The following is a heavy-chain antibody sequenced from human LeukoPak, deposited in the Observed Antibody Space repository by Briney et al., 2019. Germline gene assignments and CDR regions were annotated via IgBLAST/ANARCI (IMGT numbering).Heavy chain of an antibody. Sequence: PGGSLRLSCAASGFTFSSYGMHWVRQAPGKGLEWVAVISYDGSNKYYADSVKGRFTISRDNSKNTLYLQMNSLRAEDTAAYYCAKDLCGSTSCYPAFDCWGQGTLVTVSS. CDR3: AKDLCGSTSCYPAFDC. CDR1: GFTFSSYG. V-gene: IGHV3-30*18. CDR2: ISYDGSNK. J-gene: IGHJ4*02. D-gene: IGHD2-2*01.